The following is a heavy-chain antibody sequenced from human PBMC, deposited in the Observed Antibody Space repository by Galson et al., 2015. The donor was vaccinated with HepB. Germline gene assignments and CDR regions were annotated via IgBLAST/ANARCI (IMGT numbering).Heavy chain of an antibody. CDR2: ISYDGSNK. J-gene: IGHJ4*02. CDR1: GFTFSSYG. D-gene: IGHD2-8*01. Sequence: SLRLSCAASGFTFSSYGMHWVRQAPGKGLEWVAVISYDGSNKYYADSVKGRFTISRDNSKNTLYLQMNSLRAEDTAVYYCAKYAPSQGSFDYWGQGTLVTVSS. CDR3: AKYAPSQGSFDY. V-gene: IGHV3-30*18.